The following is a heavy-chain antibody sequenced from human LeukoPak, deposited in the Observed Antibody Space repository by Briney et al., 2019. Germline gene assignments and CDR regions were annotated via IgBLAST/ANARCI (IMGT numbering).Heavy chain of an antibody. Sequence: GESLKISCKASGYSFTTYWLAWVRQMPGKGLEWMGIIYPGDSDTRYSPSFQGQVTISADKSISTAYLQWSSLKASDTAMYYCARRDPNYGSGDYWGQGTLVTVSS. D-gene: IGHD3-10*01. V-gene: IGHV5-51*01. CDR3: ARRDPNYGSGDY. CDR1: GYSFTTYW. J-gene: IGHJ4*02. CDR2: IYPGDSDT.